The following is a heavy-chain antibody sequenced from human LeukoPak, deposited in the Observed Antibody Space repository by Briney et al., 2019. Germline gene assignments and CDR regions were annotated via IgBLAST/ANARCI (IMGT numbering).Heavy chain of an antibody. CDR1: GYTFTGYY. CDR3: AREGEGYDTSGYYYN. V-gene: IGHV1-2*02. Sequence: ASVKVSCKASGYTFTGYYMHWVRQAPGQGLEWMGWINPNSGGTNYAQKFQGRVTMTRDTSISTAYMELSRLRSDDTAVYYCAREGEGYDTSGYYYNWGQGTLVTVSS. D-gene: IGHD3-22*01. CDR2: INPNSGGT. J-gene: IGHJ4*02.